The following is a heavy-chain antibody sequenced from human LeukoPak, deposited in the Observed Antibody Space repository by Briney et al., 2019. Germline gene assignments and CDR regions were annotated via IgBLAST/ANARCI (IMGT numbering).Heavy chain of an antibody. CDR2: MNPNSGNT. V-gene: IGHV1-8*01. J-gene: IGHJ6*02. CDR1: GYTFTSYD. D-gene: IGHD3-9*01. Sequence: GASVKVSCKASGYTFTSYDINWVRQATGQGLEWMGWMNPNSGNTGYAQKFQGRVTMTRNTSISTAYMELSSLRSEDTAVYYCARGGDILTGYYQYRLYYYGMDVWGQGTTVTVSS. CDR3: ARGGDILTGYYQYRLYYYGMDV.